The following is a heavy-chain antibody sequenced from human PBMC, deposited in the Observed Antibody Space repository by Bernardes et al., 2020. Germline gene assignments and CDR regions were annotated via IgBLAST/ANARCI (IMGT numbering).Heavy chain of an antibody. CDR1: GFAFSGST. Sequence: VGSLRLSCTASGFAFSGSTMHWVRQASGKGLEWVGRIRIKANTYATTYAASVRGRFTISRYDSKYTAYLQMNSLITDDTAVYYCAKVGIAVADRFDYWGQGTLVTVSS. J-gene: IGHJ4*02. CDR2: IRIKANTYAT. V-gene: IGHV3-73*01. CDR3: AKVGIAVADRFDY. D-gene: IGHD6-19*01.